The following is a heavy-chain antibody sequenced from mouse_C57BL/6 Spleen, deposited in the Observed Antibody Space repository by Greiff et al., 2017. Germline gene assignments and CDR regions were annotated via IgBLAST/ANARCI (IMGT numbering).Heavy chain of an antibody. V-gene: IGHV1-55*01. J-gene: IGHJ2*01. CDR2: IYPGSGST. CDR3: ARAGPYFDY. CDR1: GYTFTSYW. Sequence: QLQQPGAELVKPGASVKMSCKASGYTFTSYWITWVKQRPGQGLEWIGDIYPGSGSTNYNEKFKSKATLTVAPSSSTAYMQLSSLTSEDSAVYYCARAGPYFDYWGHGTTLTVSS. D-gene: IGHD3-3*01.